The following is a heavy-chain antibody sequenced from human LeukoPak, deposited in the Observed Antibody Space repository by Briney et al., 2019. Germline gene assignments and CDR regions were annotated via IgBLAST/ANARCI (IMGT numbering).Heavy chain of an antibody. Sequence: SSETLSLTCTVSGGSMSIYYWGWFRQPPGKGLEWIGSIYSSGSTYYNPSLKSRVTISVDTSKNQFSLKLSSVTAADTAIYYCARPNQYCIGDSCYSGHYWGQGTLVTVSS. CDR3: ARPNQYCIGDSCYSGHY. CDR2: IYSSGST. V-gene: IGHV4-39*01. CDR1: GGSMSIYY. J-gene: IGHJ4*02. D-gene: IGHD2-15*01.